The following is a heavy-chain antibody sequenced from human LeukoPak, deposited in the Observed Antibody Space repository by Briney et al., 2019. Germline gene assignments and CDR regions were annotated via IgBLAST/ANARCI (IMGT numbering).Heavy chain of an antibody. D-gene: IGHD5-18*01. CDR2: INPNSGGT. CDR1: GYTFTGYY. Sequence: ASVKVSCKASGYTFTGYYMHWVRQAPGQGLEWMGWINPNSGGTNYAQKFQGRVTMTRDTSISTDYMELSRLRSDDTAVYYCARGARIQLWAYYYYGMDVWGQGTTVTVSS. V-gene: IGHV1-2*02. CDR3: ARGARIQLWAYYYYGMDV. J-gene: IGHJ6*02.